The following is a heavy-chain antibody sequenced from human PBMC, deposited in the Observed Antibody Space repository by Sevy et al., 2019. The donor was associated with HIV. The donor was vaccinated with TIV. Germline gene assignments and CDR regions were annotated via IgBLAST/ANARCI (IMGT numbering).Heavy chain of an antibody. CDR2: ISYDGSNE. Sequence: GGSLRLSCTASGFTFSNYGMHWVRQAPGRGLEWVAVISYDGSNEYYRDSVRGRFTISRDNSKNTLFMQMNSLRPEDTAVYYCAKDPAYKMQWLRNFFDPWGQRTLVTVSS. CDR3: AKDPAYKMQWLRNFFDP. J-gene: IGHJ5*02. D-gene: IGHD6-19*01. V-gene: IGHV3-30*18. CDR1: GFTFSNYG.